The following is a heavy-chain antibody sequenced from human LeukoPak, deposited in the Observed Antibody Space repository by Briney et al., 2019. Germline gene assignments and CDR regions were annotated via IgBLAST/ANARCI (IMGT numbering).Heavy chain of an antibody. J-gene: IGHJ4*02. Sequence: GRSLRLSCAASGFTFGTYAMHWVRQAPGKGLEWVADISYDGTTKYYADSVKGRFTISRDNSRNTLYLQMNSLRTEDTAVYYCARGIVEEFDWFCIGHWGQGTLVTVSS. V-gene: IGHV3-30*04. D-gene: IGHD3-9*01. CDR1: GFTFGTYA. CDR2: ISYDGTTK. CDR3: ARGIVEEFDWFCIGH.